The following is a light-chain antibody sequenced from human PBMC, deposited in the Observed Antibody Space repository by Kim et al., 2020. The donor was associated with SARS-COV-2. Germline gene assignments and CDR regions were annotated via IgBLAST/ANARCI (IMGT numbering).Light chain of an antibody. CDR2: EDN. Sequence: NFMLTQPHSVSESPGKTVTISCTRSSGSIASNYVQWYQRRPGSSPTTVIYEDNQRPSGVPDRFSGSIDSSSNSASLTISGLKTEDEADYYCQSYDSSNPLVFGGGTQLTVL. CDR3: QSYDSSNPLV. CDR1: SGSIASNY. V-gene: IGLV6-57*01. J-gene: IGLJ3*02.